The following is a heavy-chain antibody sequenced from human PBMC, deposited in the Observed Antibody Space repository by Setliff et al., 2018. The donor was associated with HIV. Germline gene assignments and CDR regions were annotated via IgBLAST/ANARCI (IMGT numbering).Heavy chain of an antibody. Sequence: RASVKVSCKASGYTFTGYYIHWVRQAPGQGLEWMGWINPNSGVTHYAQKFQGRVTMTRDTSISTAYMELSSLTSDDTVVYYCARDFGNYVSYWGQGTLVTVSS. CDR2: INPNSGVT. J-gene: IGHJ4*02. D-gene: IGHD4-4*01. CDR3: ARDFGNYVSY. CDR1: GYTFTGYY. V-gene: IGHV1-2*02.